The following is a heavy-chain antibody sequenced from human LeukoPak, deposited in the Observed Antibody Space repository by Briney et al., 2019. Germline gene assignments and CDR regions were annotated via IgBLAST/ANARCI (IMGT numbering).Heavy chain of an antibody. CDR3: ARCVKAKVVLSRCYYDS. CDR1: GESFSGHF. D-gene: IGHD4/OR15-4a*01. J-gene: IGHJ4*02. Sequence: SETLSLTCAVYGESFSGHFWSWIRQAPEKGLEWIGEISDNGRTHTNLSLESRVTVSIDASKNQFSLRLTSVTAADRAVYYCARCVKAKVVLSRCYYDSWGQGTLVTVSS. V-gene: IGHV4-34*01. CDR2: ISDNGRT.